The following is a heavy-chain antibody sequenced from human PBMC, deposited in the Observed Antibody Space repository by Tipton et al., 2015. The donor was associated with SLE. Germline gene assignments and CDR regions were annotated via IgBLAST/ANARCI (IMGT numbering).Heavy chain of an antibody. CDR1: GYSISSDYY. CDR3: VRHFSTVIQGPLYFDY. V-gene: IGHV4-38-2*02. D-gene: IGHD2/OR15-2a*01. Sequence: TLSLTCTVSGYSISSDYYWGWIRQPPGKGLEWIGSVSHGGSTYYNPSLNSRVTVSVDTSQNQFSLNLRSVTAADTAVYYCVRHFSTVIQGPLYFDYWGQGTLVTVSS. J-gene: IGHJ4*02. CDR2: VSHGGST.